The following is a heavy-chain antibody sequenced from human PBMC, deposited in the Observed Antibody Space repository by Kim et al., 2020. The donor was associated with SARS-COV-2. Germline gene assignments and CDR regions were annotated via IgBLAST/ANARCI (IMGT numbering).Heavy chain of an antibody. Sequence: GGSLRLSCAASGFTFSSYSMNWVRQAPGKGLEWVSYISSSSSTIYYADSVKGRFTISRDNAKNSLYLQMNSLRDEDTAVYYCARVKVDDYYYYGMDVWGQGTTVTVSS. CDR2: ISSSSSTI. D-gene: IGHD2-15*01. CDR1: GFTFSSYS. J-gene: IGHJ6*02. CDR3: ARVKVDDYYYYGMDV. V-gene: IGHV3-48*02.